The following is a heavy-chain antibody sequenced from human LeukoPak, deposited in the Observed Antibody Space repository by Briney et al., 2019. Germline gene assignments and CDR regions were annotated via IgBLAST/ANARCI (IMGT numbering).Heavy chain of an antibody. D-gene: IGHD3-10*01. J-gene: IGHJ3*01. CDR2: INPGGTT. V-gene: IGHV3-53*01. CDR3: ARSITLARVDV. CDR1: GFTFSDYY. Sequence: GGSLRLSCAASGFTFSDYYMTWIRQAPGKGLEWVSLINPGGTTYYTDSVRGRFTISRDNSEHALYLQMNSLRAEDTAVYYCARSITLARVDVWGQGTMVTVSS.